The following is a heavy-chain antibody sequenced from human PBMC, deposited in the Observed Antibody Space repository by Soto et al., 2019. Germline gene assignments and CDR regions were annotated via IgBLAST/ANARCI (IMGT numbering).Heavy chain of an antibody. D-gene: IGHD6-19*01. V-gene: IGHV3-23*01. CDR3: AKGRYRIGWYDPYFDY. CDR2: TSGGAGST. J-gene: IGHJ4*02. CDR1: GFTFNSYA. Sequence: EVQLLEAGGGLVQPGGSLRLSCAASGFTFNSYAMSWVRQAPGKGLEWVSTTSGGAGSTYYADSVKGRFTISRDNSKNTLYLQRNSLRADDTAVYYCAKGRYRIGWYDPYFDYWGQGTLVTVSS.